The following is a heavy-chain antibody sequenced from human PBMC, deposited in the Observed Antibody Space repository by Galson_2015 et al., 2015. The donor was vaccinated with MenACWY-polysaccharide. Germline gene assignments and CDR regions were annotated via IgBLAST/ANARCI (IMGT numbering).Heavy chain of an antibody. J-gene: IGHJ4*02. CDR1: GFTFSSYW. CDR2: IKEGGSEK. V-gene: IGHV3-7*03. CDR3: ARVSVRFGGARTSVIDY. D-gene: IGHD3-16*01. Sequence: SLRLSCAASGFTFSSYWMSWVRQAPEKGLEWVANIKEGGSEKYYVDSVKGRFTISRDNAKNSLYLQMNSLRAEDTAVYYCARVSVRFGGARTSVIDYWGQGTLVTVSS.